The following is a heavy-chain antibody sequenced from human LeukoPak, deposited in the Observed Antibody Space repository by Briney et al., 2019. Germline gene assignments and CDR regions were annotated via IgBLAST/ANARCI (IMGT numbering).Heavy chain of an antibody. V-gene: IGHV3-23*01. D-gene: IGHD4-17*01. J-gene: IGHJ6*03. CDR1: GFTFSSYA. Sequence: GGSLRLSCAASGFTFSSYAMSWVRQAPGKGLEWASAISGSGGSTYYADSVKGRFTISRDNSKNTLYLQMNSLRAEDTAVYYCAKHADFEDYGDYSDYYYMDVWGKGTTVTVSS. CDR2: ISGSGGST. CDR3: AKHADFEDYGDYSDYYYMDV.